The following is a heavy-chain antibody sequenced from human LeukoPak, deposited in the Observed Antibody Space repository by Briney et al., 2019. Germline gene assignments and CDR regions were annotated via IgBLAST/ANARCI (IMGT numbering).Heavy chain of an antibody. CDR3: ARIPFSSGSFYYYYYMDV. V-gene: IGHV4-34*01. D-gene: IGHD3-10*01. CDR1: GGSFSGYY. J-gene: IGHJ6*03. CDR2: INHSGST. Sequence: SETLSLTCAVYGGSFSGYYWSWIRQPPGKGLEWIGEINHSGSTYYNPSLKSRVTISVDTSKNQFSLKLSSVTAADTAVYYCARIPFSSGSFYYYYYMDVWGKGTTVTVSS.